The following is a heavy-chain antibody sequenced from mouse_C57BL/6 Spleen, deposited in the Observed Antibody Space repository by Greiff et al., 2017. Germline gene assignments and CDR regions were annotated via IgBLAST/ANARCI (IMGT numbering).Heavy chain of an antibody. CDR2: INPNNGGT. D-gene: IGHD2-3*01. Sequence: VQLQQSGPELVKPGASVKISCKASGYTFTDYYMNWVKQSHGKSLEWIGDINPNNGGTSYNQKFKGKATLTVDKSSSTAYMELRSLTSEDSAVYYCARDYDGYYPFAYWGQGTLVTVSA. CDR1: GYTFTDYY. V-gene: IGHV1-26*01. J-gene: IGHJ3*01. CDR3: ARDYDGYYPFAY.